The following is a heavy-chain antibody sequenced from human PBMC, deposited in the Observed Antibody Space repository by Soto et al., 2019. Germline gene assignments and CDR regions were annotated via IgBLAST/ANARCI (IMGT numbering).Heavy chain of an antibody. D-gene: IGHD3-3*01. CDR1: GFTFSDYF. Sequence: QVQLVESGGGLVKPGGSLRLSCAASGFTFSDYFLTWIRQAPGKGLEWVSYISSSSDTNYADSVKGRFTISRDNAKNSLFLQMNNLRVDDTAVYYCARDYDFWSGYLSGHFDYWGQGTLVTVSS. CDR3: ARDYDFWSGYLSGHFDY. V-gene: IGHV3-11*06. CDR2: ISSSSDT. J-gene: IGHJ4*02.